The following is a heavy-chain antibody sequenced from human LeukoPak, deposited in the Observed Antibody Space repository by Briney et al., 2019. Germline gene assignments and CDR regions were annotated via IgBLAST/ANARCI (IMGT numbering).Heavy chain of an antibody. D-gene: IGHD3-22*01. Sequence: SETLSLTCTVSGGSISSSSYYWGWIRQPPGKGLEWIGSIYYSGITYYNPSLKSRVTISVDTSKNHFSLKLSSVTAADTAVYYCAREDYYDSSGYLVYWGQGTLVTVSS. CDR1: GGSISSSSYY. CDR2: IYYSGIT. CDR3: AREDYYDSSGYLVY. J-gene: IGHJ4*02. V-gene: IGHV4-39*07.